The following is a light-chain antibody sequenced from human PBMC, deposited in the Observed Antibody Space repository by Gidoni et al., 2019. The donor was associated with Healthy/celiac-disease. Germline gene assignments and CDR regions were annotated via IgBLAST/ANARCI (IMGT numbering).Light chain of an antibody. J-gene: IGKJ2*01. V-gene: IGKV3-11*01. CDR2: DAS. Sequence: EIVLTQSPATLSLSPGERATLSCRASQSVSSYLAWSQQKPGQAPRLLIYDASNRATGIPARFSGSGSGTDFTLTISSLEPDDFAVYYCQQRSNWPRTFGQGTKLEIK. CDR1: QSVSSY. CDR3: QQRSNWPRT.